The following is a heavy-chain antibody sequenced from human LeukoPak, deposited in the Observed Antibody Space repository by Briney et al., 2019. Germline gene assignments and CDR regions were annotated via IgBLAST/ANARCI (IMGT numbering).Heavy chain of an antibody. V-gene: IGHV4-39*07. J-gene: IGHJ5*02. CDR2: IYYSGCP. D-gene: IGHD4-17*01. Sequence: SETLSLTCTVSGGSISSSSYYWGWLRQPPGKGLEWLGSIYYSGCPYYNPSLKSRVTISVDTSKNQFSLKLSSVTAADTAVYYCARERDYDYGDYVLFDPWGQGTLVTVPS. CDR3: ARERDYDYGDYVLFDP. CDR1: GGSISSSSYY.